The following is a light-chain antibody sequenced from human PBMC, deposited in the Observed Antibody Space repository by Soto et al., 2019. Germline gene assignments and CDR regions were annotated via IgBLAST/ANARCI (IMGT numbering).Light chain of an antibody. J-gene: IGKJ1*01. CDR1: QSVLYSSNNKNY. Sequence: DIVMTQSPDSLAVSLGERATINCKSSQSVLYSSNNKNYLAWYQQKPGQPPKLLIYWASTRESGVPDRCIGSGSGPDFTLTISSLQAQYLAVDYCQQDHSSPLTFGQGPKVEIK. CDR3: QQDHSSPLT. CDR2: WAS. V-gene: IGKV4-1*01.